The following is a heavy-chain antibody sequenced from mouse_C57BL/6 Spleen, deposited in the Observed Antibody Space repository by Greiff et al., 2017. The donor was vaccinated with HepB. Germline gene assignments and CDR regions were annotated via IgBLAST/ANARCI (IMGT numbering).Heavy chain of an antibody. J-gene: IGHJ4*01. CDR1: GYAFTNYL. V-gene: IGHV1-54*01. CDR2: INPGSGGT. Sequence: VKLMESGAELVRPGTSVKVSCKASGYAFTNYLIEWVKQRPGQGLEWIGVINPGSGGTNYNEKFKGKATLTADKSSSTAYMQLSSLTSEDSAVYFCATHGGYAMDYWGQGTSVTVSS. CDR3: ATHGGYAMDY.